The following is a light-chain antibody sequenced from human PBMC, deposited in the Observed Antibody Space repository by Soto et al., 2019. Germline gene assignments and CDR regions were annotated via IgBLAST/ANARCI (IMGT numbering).Light chain of an antibody. CDR2: RND. CDR3: AAWDDSLSGPV. J-gene: IGLJ3*02. Sequence: QSVLTQPPSASGTPGQRVTISCSGSSSNIGNDYVHWYQQLPGAAPKLLIYRNDQRPSGVPDRFSGSKSGTSASLAISGLRSEDEGDYYCAAWDDSLSGPVFGGGTKLTVL. V-gene: IGLV1-47*01. CDR1: SSNIGNDY.